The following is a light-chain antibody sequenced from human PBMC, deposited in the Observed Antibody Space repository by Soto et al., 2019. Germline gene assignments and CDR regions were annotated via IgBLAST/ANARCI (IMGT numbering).Light chain of an antibody. CDR3: QQYGT. CDR2: DAS. J-gene: IGKJ1*01. Sequence: DIQMTQSPSTLSASVGDRVTITCRASQSISSWLAWYQQKPGKAPKLLIYDASSLESGVPSRFSGSGSGTEFTLTISSLQPDDFATYSRQQYGTFGQGTKVEIK. CDR1: QSISSW. V-gene: IGKV1-5*01.